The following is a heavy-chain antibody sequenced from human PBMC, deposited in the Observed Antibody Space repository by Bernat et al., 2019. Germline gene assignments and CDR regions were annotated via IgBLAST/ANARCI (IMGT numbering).Heavy chain of an antibody. CDR1: GFTFSSYG. D-gene: IGHD5-24*01. CDR2: IWYDGSNK. Sequence: QVQLVESGGGVVQPGRSLRLSCAASGFTFSSYGMHWVRQAPGKGLEWVAVIWYDGSNKYYADSVKGRFNISRDNSKNTLYLQMNSLRAEDTAVYYCARGGVEERWLRSYFDYWGQGTLVTVSS. CDR3: ARGGVEERWLRSYFDY. V-gene: IGHV3-33*01. J-gene: IGHJ4*02.